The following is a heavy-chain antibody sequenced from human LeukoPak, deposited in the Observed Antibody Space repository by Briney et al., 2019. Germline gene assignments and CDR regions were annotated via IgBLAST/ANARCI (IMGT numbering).Heavy chain of an antibody. D-gene: IGHD3-10*01. V-gene: IGHV3-23*01. J-gene: IGHJ1*01. CDR2: ITADGSGA. CDR1: GFAFRNYD. Sequence: GGSLRLSCAASGFAFRNYDMVWVRQAPGRGLEWVSGITADGSGAYYADSVKGRFTVSRDNSKNTVFLQMNSLRGEDAAIYYCAKGVLGAGSLLEYFQHWGQGTLVTVSS. CDR3: AKGVLGAGSLLEYFQH.